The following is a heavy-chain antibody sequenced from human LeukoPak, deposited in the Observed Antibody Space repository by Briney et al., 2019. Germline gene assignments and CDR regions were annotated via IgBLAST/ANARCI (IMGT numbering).Heavy chain of an antibody. D-gene: IGHD3-16*01. J-gene: IGHJ6*02. Sequence: GGSLRLSCAASGFTFSSYWMNWARQAPGEGLEWVASVNHNGNVNYYVDSVKGRFTISRDNAKNSLYLQMSNLRAEDTAVYFCARGGGLDVWGQGATVTVSS. CDR2: VNHNGNVN. V-gene: IGHV3-7*03. CDR3: ARGGGLDV. CDR1: GFTFSSYW.